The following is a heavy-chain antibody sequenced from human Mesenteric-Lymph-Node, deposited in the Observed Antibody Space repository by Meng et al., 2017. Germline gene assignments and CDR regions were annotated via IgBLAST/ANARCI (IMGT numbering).Heavy chain of an antibody. D-gene: IGHD5-18*01. CDR1: GFTFSSYA. CDR2: ISYDGSNK. J-gene: IGHJ4*01. Sequence: GESLKISCAASGFTFSSYAMHWVRQAPGKGLEWVAVISYDGSNKYYADSVKGRFTISRDNSKNTLYLQMNSLRAEDTAVYYCAKDIRYSYGFLVEDLGYWGQGTLVTVSS. V-gene: IGHV3-30*07. CDR3: AKDIRYSYGFLVEDLGY.